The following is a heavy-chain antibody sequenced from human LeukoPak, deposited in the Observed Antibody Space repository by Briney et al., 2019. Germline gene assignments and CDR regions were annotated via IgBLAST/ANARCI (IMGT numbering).Heavy chain of an antibody. D-gene: IGHD3-16*02. V-gene: IGHV3-30*02. J-gene: IGHJ4*02. CDR2: IRYDGSNK. CDR1: GFTFSSYG. Sequence: PGGSLRLSCAASGFTFSSYGMHWVRQASGKGLESVAFIRYDGSNKYYADSVKGRFTISRDNSKNTLYLQMNSLRAEDTAVYYCVTIRSYYFDYWGQGTLVTVSS. CDR3: VTIRSYYFDY.